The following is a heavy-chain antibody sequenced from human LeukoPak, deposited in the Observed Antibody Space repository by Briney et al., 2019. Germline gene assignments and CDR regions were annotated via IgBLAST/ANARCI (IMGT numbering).Heavy chain of an antibody. Sequence: ASVKVSCKASGYTFTSYDINWVRQATGQGLEWMGWMNANSGDTGYSQKFQGRVTITRNTSISTAYMELSSLRSEDTAVYYCARGPRYSGRYFWGKGTRVTVSS. J-gene: IGHJ4*02. D-gene: IGHD1-26*01. V-gene: IGHV1-8*01. CDR2: MNANSGDT. CDR1: GYTFTSYD. CDR3: ARGPRYSGRYF.